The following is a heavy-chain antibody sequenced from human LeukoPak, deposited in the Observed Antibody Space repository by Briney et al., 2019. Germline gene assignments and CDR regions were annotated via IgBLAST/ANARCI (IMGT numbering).Heavy chain of an antibody. D-gene: IGHD3-10*01. Sequence: GGSLRLSCAASGFTFSSYGMHWVRQAPGKGLEWVAFIRYDGSNKYYADSVKGRFTISRDNSKSTLYLQMNSLRAEDTAVYYCAKARYYGSGSFLFDPWGQGTLVTVSS. J-gene: IGHJ5*02. CDR3: AKARYYGSGSFLFDP. V-gene: IGHV3-30*02. CDR1: GFTFSSYG. CDR2: IRYDGSNK.